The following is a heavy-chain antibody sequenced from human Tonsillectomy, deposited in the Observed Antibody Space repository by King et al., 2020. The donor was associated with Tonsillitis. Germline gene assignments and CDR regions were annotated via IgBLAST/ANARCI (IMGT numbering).Heavy chain of an antibody. CDR1: GFTFSSYG. V-gene: IGHV3-33*01. J-gene: IGHJ3*02. CDR2: IWYDGSNK. Sequence: QLVQSGGGVVQPGMSLRLSCAASGFTFSSYGMHWVRQAPGKGLEWVAVIWYDGSNKYYADSVKGRFTISRDNSKNTLYLQMNSLRAEDTAVYYFASPGGTFDIWGQGTMVTVSS. CDR3: ASPGGTFDI. D-gene: IGHD1-1*01.